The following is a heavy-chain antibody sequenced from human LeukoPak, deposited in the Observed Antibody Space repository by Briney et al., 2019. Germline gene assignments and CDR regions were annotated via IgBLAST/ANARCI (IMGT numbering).Heavy chain of an antibody. CDR2: IIPIFGIT. CDR1: GGTFSNYA. J-gene: IGHJ6*03. Sequence: GSSVKVSCKASGGTFSNYAINWVRQAPGQGLEWMGGIIPIFGITNYAQKFQGRVTITADESTSTAYMELSSLRSEDTAVYYCATAPIVVVPAAIRHFRGHYYYYMDVWGKGTTVTVSS. D-gene: IGHD2-2*02. CDR3: ATAPIVVVPAAIRHFRGHYYYYMDV. V-gene: IGHV1-69*01.